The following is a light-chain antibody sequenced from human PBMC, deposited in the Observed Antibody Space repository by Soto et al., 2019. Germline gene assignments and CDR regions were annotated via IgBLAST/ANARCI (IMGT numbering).Light chain of an antibody. Sequence: IVLTQSPATLSASPGERITLSCRASENVGTNLAWYQQRPCQPPRLLIYGSSTRATGISATFGGSGSRTEFTLTISSLQSEDSAVYYCQQYNNWGLSFGGGTRVEIK. CDR3: QQYNNWGLS. J-gene: IGKJ4*01. V-gene: IGKV3D-15*01. CDR1: ENVGTN. CDR2: GSS.